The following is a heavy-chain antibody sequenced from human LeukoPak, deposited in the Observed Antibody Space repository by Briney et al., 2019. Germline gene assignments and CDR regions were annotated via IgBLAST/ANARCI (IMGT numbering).Heavy chain of an antibody. CDR2: IGPHSTFT. CDR1: GFTFTDHY. J-gene: IGHJ4*02. D-gene: IGHD2/OR15-2a*01. V-gene: IGHV1-2*02. Sequence: ASMKVSCKSSGFTFTDHYIHWVRQGPGQGLEWMGYIGPHSTFTSSPQEFQGRVTMTRDASMSTAYMELTRLTSDDTAVYYCVREGEGPLSKDFDYWGQGTLVTVS. CDR3: VREGEGPLSKDFDY.